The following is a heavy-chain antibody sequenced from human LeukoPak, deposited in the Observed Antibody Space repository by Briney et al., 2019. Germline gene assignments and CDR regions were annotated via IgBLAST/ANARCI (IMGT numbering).Heavy chain of an antibody. J-gene: IGHJ3*01. Sequence: GGSLRLSCAASGFTFRSFSMSWVRQAPGKGLEWVSSISSSGSFIFYADSVKGRFTISRDNAENSLYLQMNNLRAEDTAVYYCARDSSIYFGSGGITGALDVWGQGTMVPVSS. V-gene: IGHV3-21*01. CDR3: ARDSSIYFGSGGITGALDV. D-gene: IGHD3-10*01. CDR2: ISSSGSFI. CDR1: GFTFRSFS.